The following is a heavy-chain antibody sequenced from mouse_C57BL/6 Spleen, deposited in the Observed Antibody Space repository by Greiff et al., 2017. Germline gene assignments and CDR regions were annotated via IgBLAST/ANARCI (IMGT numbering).Heavy chain of an antibody. CDR2: IDPEDGET. Sequence: VQLQQSGPELVKPGASVKLSCKASGYTFTSYDINWVKQRPGQGLEWIGRIDPEDGETKYAPKFQGKATITADTSSNTAYLQLSSLTSEDTAVYYCAVDSSGYYAMDYWGQGTSVTVSS. J-gene: IGHJ4*01. V-gene: IGHV14-2*01. D-gene: IGHD3-2*02. CDR1: GYTFTSYD. CDR3: AVDSSGYYAMDY.